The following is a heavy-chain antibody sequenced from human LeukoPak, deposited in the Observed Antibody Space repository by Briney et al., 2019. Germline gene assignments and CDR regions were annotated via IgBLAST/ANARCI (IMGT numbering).Heavy chain of an antibody. CDR2: ITWNSGNR. J-gene: IGHJ3*01. V-gene: IGHV3-9*01. CDR1: GFTFDDYA. CDR3: ANLYGSGSQNDVFDP. Sequence: GGSLRLSCAASGFTFDDYAMHWVRQAPGKGLEWVSGITWNSGNRGYADSVKGRFTISRDNAKNSLYLQMNSLRVEDTAFYYCANLYGSGSQNDVFDPWGQGTMVTVSS. D-gene: IGHD3-10*01.